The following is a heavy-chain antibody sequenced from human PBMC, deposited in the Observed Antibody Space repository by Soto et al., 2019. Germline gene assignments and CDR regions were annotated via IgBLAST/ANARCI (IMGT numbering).Heavy chain of an antibody. D-gene: IGHD4-17*01. V-gene: IGHV3-33*01. CDR3: ARGDYGDYADAFDI. J-gene: IGHJ3*02. CDR2: IWYDGSNK. Sequence: QVQLVESGGGVVQPGRSLRLSCAASGFTFSSYGMHWVRQAPGKGLEWVAVIWYDGSNKYYADSVKGRFTISRDNSKNTLYLQMNSLRADDTAVYYCARGDYGDYADAFDIWGQGTMVTVSS. CDR1: GFTFSSYG.